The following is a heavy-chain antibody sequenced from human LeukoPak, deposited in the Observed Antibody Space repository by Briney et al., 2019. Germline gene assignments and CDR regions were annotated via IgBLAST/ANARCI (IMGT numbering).Heavy chain of an antibody. V-gene: IGHV3-30-3*01. J-gene: IGHJ6*02. CDR1: GFTLSSSA. CDR3: ARNFGGNSGHYYDMDV. CDR2: ISNDGINK. D-gene: IGHD4-23*01. Sequence: GGSLRLSCAASGFTLSSSAVHWVRQSPGKGLEWVAVISNDGINKYYVDSVKGRFTISRDNSKNTLNLQMNSLRAEDTAVYYCARNFGGNSGHYYDMDVWGQGTTVTVSS.